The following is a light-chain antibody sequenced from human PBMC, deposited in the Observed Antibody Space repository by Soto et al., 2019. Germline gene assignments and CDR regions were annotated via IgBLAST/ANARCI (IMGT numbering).Light chain of an antibody. J-gene: IGKJ1*01. CDR2: GLS. Sequence: EIVMTQSPATLSLSPGERATLSCRASQRITTVAWYQQKPGHAPRLLIYGLSIRAPGVPARFSVSGSVTEFTLTIRSLQSEDFAVYFCQQYYDWPTFGQGTKVDIK. CDR1: QRITT. CDR3: QQYYDWPT. V-gene: IGKV3-15*01.